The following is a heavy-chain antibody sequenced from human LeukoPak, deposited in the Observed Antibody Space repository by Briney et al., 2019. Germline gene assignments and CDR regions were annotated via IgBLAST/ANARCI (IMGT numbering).Heavy chain of an antibody. Sequence: GGSLRLSCAASGFTFSSYAMSWVRQAPGKGLEWVSAISGSGGSTYYADSVKGRFTISRDNSKNTLYLQMNSLRAEDTAVYYCAKDRVIYDSGGPIDYWGQGTLVTVSS. D-gene: IGHD3-22*01. V-gene: IGHV3-23*01. CDR2: ISGSGGST. CDR1: GFTFSSYA. J-gene: IGHJ4*02. CDR3: AKDRVIYDSGGPIDY.